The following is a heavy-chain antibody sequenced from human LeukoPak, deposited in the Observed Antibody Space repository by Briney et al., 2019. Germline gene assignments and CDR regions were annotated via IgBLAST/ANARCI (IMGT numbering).Heavy chain of an antibody. V-gene: IGHV3-30*04. CDR1: GFTFSSYA. D-gene: IGHD3-10*02. CDR3: AELGIAMIGGV. CDR2: ISYDGSNK. J-gene: IGHJ6*04. Sequence: GGSLRLSCAASGFTFSSYAMHWVRQAPGKGLEWVAVISYDGSNKYYADSVKGRFTISRDNAKNSLYLQMNSLRAEDTAVYYCAELGIAMIGGVWGKGTTVTISS.